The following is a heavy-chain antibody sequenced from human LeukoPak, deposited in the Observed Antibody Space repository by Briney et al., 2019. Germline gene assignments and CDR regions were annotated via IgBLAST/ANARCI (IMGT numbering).Heavy chain of an antibody. J-gene: IGHJ4*02. Sequence: SETQSLTCTVSGDSITSGNWSWSRQPPGKGLEWIGFIHYSGSPTYTPSLQSRVTISVDTSKNQFSLKLNSVTTADTAVYHCARGNSCYVSYWGQGILVIVSS. CDR3: ARGNSCYVSY. CDR2: IHYSGSP. D-gene: IGHD5-12*01. V-gene: IGHV4-59*01. CDR1: GDSITSGN.